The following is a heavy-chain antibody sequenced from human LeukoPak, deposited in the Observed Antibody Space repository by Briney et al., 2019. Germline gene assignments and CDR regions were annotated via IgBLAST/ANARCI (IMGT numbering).Heavy chain of an antibody. CDR2: IYTSGSN. D-gene: IGHD3-3*01. V-gene: IGHV4-4*07. CDR1: GGSLSSYY. Sequence: PPETLSLTCTLSGGSLSSYYWSWIRQPAGKGLEWIGRIYTSGSNNYNPSHKSRVTMSVDTSKNQCSLKLSSVTAADTAVDYCAAAPDSWSVVAYLFGYWGQGTLVTVSS. J-gene: IGHJ4*02. CDR3: AAAPDSWSVVAYLFGY.